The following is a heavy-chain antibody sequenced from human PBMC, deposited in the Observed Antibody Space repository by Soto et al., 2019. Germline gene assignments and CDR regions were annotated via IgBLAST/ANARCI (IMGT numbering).Heavy chain of an antibody. J-gene: IGHJ4*02. V-gene: IGHV3-23*01. D-gene: IGHD3-10*01. CDR3: AKGTMVRGVLDY. CDR2: ISGSGGST. CDR1: GFTFSSYA. Sequence: EVQLLESGGGLVQPGGSLRLSCAASGFTFSSYAMSWVRQAPGKGLEWVSAISGSGGSTYYADSVKGRFTISRDNSKNPLYLQMNSLGAEDTAVYYCAKGTMVRGVLDYWGQGTLVTVSS.